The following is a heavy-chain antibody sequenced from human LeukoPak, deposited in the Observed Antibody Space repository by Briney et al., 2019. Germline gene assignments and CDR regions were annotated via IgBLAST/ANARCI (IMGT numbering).Heavy chain of an antibody. Sequence: SETLSLTCTVSGGSISSSSYYWGWIRQPPGKGLEWIGSIYYSGSTNYNPSLKSRVTISVDASKNQFSLKLSSVTAADTAVYYCARAPVATLYYYYGMDVWGQGTTVTVSS. CDR1: GGSISSSSYY. D-gene: IGHD5-12*01. CDR2: IYYSGST. V-gene: IGHV4-39*07. J-gene: IGHJ6*02. CDR3: ARAPVATLYYYYGMDV.